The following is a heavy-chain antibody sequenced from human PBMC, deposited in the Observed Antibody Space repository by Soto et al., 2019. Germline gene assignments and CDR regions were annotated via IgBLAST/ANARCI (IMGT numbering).Heavy chain of an antibody. J-gene: IGHJ4*02. CDR1: GYTFDSYY. V-gene: IGHV1-46*02. Sequence: QVQLVQSGAEVKKPGASVKVSCKASGYTFDSYYIHWVRLAPGQRLEWMGLINPDGGGTSYAQNLRGRVTMTRDTSTSTVYMELSSLRSEDTAMYYCARDPYCGGDCYHFDFWGQGTLVTVSS. CDR3: ARDPYCGGDCYHFDF. CDR2: INPDGGGT. D-gene: IGHD2-21*02.